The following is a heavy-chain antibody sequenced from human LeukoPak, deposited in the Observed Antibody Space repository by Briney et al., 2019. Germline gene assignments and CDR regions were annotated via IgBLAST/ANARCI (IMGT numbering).Heavy chain of an antibody. D-gene: IGHD4-17*01. Sequence: PSETLSLTCTVSGGSISSGSYYWSWIRQPAGKGLEWIGRIYTSGSTNYNPSLKSRATISVDTSKNQFSLKLSSVTAADTAVYYCARATYGDYVPYYFDYWGQGTLVTVSS. CDR2: IYTSGST. V-gene: IGHV4-61*02. CDR1: GGSISSGSYY. J-gene: IGHJ4*02. CDR3: ARATYGDYVPYYFDY.